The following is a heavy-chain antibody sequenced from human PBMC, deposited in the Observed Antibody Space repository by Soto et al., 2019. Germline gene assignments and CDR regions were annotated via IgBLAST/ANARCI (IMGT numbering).Heavy chain of an antibody. J-gene: IGHJ4*02. CDR1: GFTVSSNY. D-gene: IGHD2-2*01. Sequence: EVQLVESGGGLVQPGGSLRLSCAASGFTVSSNYMSWVRQAPGKGLEWVSVIYSGGSTYYADSVKGRFSISRHNSKNTLYLQMNSLRAEDTAVYYCARDAGYCSSTCSCGVLWGQGTLVTVSS. CDR2: IYSGGST. CDR3: ARDAGYCSSTCSCGVL. V-gene: IGHV3-53*04.